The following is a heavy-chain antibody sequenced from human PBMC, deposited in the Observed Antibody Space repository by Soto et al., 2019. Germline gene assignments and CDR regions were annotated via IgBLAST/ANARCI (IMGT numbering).Heavy chain of an antibody. J-gene: IGHJ6*02. Sequence: QVHLVQSGAEVKKRGSSVKVCCKASGGTFSISGFSWVRQAPGQGLEWMGMIVPSLDTTNYAQKFQARVTITADEATSTAYMQLRSLRAEDPAVYYCASSPQPRYTADPYAVDAWGQRTSVIVSS. CDR2: IVPSLDTT. V-gene: IGHV1-69*11. D-gene: IGHD3-16*02. CDR1: GGTFSISG. CDR3: ASSPQPRYTADPYAVDA.